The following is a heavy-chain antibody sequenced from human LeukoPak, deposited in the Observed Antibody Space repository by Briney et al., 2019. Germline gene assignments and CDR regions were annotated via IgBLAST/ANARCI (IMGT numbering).Heavy chain of an antibody. Sequence: GGSLRLSCVASGFTFSSHAMSWVRQAPGKGLEWVSGISGSGGSTYYADSVKGRFTISRDNSKNTLYLQMNSLRAEDTAVYYCARDPAAYYYDSSGYYFDYWGQGTLVTVSS. CDR2: ISGSGGST. CDR3: ARDPAAYYYDSSGYYFDY. CDR1: GFTFSSHA. J-gene: IGHJ4*02. V-gene: IGHV3-23*01. D-gene: IGHD3-22*01.